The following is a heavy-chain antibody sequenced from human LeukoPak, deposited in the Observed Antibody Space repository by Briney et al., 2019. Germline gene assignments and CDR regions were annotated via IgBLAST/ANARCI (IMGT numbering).Heavy chain of an antibody. J-gene: IGHJ4*02. CDR2: VSSTGGST. Sequence: GGSLRLSCAASGFTFSSYGMHWVRQAPGKGLEWVSAVSSTGGSTDYADSVKGRFTISRDNSMNSLFLQMNSLRAKDTAIYYCATKRYWGQGTLVTVSS. CDR3: ATKRY. CDR1: GFTFSSYG. V-gene: IGHV3-23*01. D-gene: IGHD5-24*01.